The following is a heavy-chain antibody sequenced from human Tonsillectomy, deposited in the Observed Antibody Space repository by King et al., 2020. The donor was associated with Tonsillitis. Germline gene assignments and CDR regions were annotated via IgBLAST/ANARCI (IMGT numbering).Heavy chain of an antibody. Sequence: VQLVESGGGLVQPGGSLRLSCAASGCTFSRYAMSWVRQAPGKGLEGVSTIIGSGGSTYYADSVKGRFTISRDNSKNTLYLQMNSLRAEYTAVYYCAKAPGTGYSSSWSYGMDVWGQGTTVTVSS. CDR2: IIGSGGST. V-gene: IGHV3-23*04. CDR1: GCTFSRYA. J-gene: IGHJ6*02. CDR3: AKAPGTGYSSSWSYGMDV. D-gene: IGHD6-13*01.